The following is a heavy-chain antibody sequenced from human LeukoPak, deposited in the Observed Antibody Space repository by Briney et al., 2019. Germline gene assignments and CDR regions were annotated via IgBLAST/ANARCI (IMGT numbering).Heavy chain of an antibody. CDR3: ARVGYDSSGYYLAEYFQH. D-gene: IGHD3-22*01. CDR2: ISWNSGSI. J-gene: IGHJ1*01. Sequence: GRSLRLSCAASGFTFDDYALHWVRQAPGKGLEWVSGISWNSGSIGYADSVKGRFTISRDNAKNSLYLQMNSLRAEDTAVYYCARVGYDSSGYYLAEYFQHWGQGTLVTVSS. CDR1: GFTFDDYA. V-gene: IGHV3-9*01.